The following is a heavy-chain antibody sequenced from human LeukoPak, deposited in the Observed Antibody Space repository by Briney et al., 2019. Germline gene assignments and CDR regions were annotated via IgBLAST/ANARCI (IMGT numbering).Heavy chain of an antibody. CDR3: ARDAVDTANAV. D-gene: IGHD5-18*01. CDR1: GFTFSSYW. CDR2: INSDGSST. J-gene: IGHJ6*02. V-gene: IGHV3-74*01. Sequence: GGSLRLSCAASGFTFSSYWMHWVRQAPGKGLVWVSRINSDGSSTTYADSVKGRFTISRDNAKNTLYLQMNSLRAEDTAVYYCARDAVDTANAVWGQGTTVTVSS.